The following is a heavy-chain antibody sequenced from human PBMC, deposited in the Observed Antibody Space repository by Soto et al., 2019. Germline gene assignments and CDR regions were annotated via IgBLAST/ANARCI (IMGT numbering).Heavy chain of an antibody. Sequence: ALVKVSCKASGYTFTNYYVHWVRQALGQGLEWMARIYPSAGSTIYAQKFRGRVTLTRDRSTSTVYMELSGLRSEDTALYYCARDGGHYDFDYWGQGTLVTVSS. CDR2: IYPSAGST. CDR1: GYTFTNYY. D-gene: IGHD1-26*01. CDR3: ARDGGHYDFDY. J-gene: IGHJ4*02. V-gene: IGHV1-46*01.